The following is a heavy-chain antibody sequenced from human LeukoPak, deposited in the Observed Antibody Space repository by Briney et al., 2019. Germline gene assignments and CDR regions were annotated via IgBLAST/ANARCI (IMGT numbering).Heavy chain of an antibody. CDR2: ISGSGGST. CDR3: AKVMLFGAYCGGDCTNDAFDI. Sequence: GGSLRLSCAASGFTFSSYAMSWVRQAPGKGLEWVSAISGSGGSTYYADSVKGRFTISRDNSKNTLYLQMNSLRAEDTAVCYCAKVMLFGAYCGGDCTNDAFDIWGQGTMVTVSS. D-gene: IGHD2-21*02. J-gene: IGHJ3*02. V-gene: IGHV3-23*01. CDR1: GFTFSSYA.